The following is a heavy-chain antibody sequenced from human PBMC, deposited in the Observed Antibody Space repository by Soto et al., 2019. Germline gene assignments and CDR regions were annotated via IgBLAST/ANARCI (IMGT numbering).Heavy chain of an antibody. Sequence: QVQLVQSGAEVKKPGASVKVSCKASGYTFTSYDINWVRQATGQGLEWMGWMNPNSGNTGYAQKFQGRVTMTRNTSISTAYMELSSLRSEDTAVYYCATTTILLRADPDRGAPYNYYGLDFWGQGTTVTVSS. CDR3: ATTTILLRADPDRGAPYNYYGLDF. CDR1: GYTFTSYD. V-gene: IGHV1-8*01. CDR2: MNPNSGNT. J-gene: IGHJ6*02. D-gene: IGHD2-8*01.